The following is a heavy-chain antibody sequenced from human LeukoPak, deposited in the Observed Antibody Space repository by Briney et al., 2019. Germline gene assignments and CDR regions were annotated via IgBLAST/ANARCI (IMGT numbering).Heavy chain of an antibody. Sequence: SETLSLTCTVSGGSISSGGYYWSWIRQHPGKGLEWIGYIYYSGSTYYNPSLKSRVTISVDTSKNQFSLKLSSVTAADTAVYYCARVDVPATTDYDSSGYSLSDAFDIWGQGTMVTVSS. J-gene: IGHJ3*02. CDR2: IYYSGST. D-gene: IGHD3-22*01. V-gene: IGHV4-31*03. CDR1: GGSISSGGYY. CDR3: ARVDVPATTDYDSSGYSLSDAFDI.